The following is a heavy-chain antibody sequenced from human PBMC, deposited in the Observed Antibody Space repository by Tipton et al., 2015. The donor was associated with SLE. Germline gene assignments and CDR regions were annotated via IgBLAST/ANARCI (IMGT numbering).Heavy chain of an antibody. D-gene: IGHD5/OR15-5a*01. CDR3: ARLPLSHRKGSSYYAMDV. J-gene: IGHJ6*02. CDR1: GDFINSGSYY. V-gene: IGHV4-61*09. Sequence: TLSLTCTVSGDFINSGSYYWSWIRQSAGKGLEWIGHSYTSGSTNYNPSLKSRVTLSLDTSNNQFSLKLTSVTAADTALYFCARLPLSHRKGSSYYAMDVWGQGTTVTVSS. CDR2: SYTSGST.